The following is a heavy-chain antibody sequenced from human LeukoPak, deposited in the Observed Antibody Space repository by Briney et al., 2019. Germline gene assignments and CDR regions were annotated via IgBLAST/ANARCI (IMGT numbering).Heavy chain of an antibody. CDR2: IVVGSGNT. D-gene: IGHD4-17*01. Sequence: SVKVSCKASGFTFTSSAMQWVRQARGQRLEWIGWIVVGSGNTNYAQKFQERVTITRDMSTSTAYMELSSLRSEDTAVYYCAAFARVDYGDISWGQGTLVTVSS. J-gene: IGHJ5*02. CDR3: AAFARVDYGDIS. CDR1: GFTFTSSA. V-gene: IGHV1-58*02.